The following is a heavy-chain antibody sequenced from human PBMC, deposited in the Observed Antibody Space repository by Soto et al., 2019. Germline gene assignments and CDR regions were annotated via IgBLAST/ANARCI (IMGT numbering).Heavy chain of an antibody. Sequence: GGSLRLSCAASGFTVSSNYMSWVRQAPGKGLEWVSVIYSGGSTYYADSVKGRFTISRDNSKNTLYLQMNSLRVEDTAVYYCAREGTYSGSYQHWGQGTLVTVSS. V-gene: IGHV3-53*01. D-gene: IGHD1-26*01. CDR3: AREGTYSGSYQH. CDR2: IYSGGST. CDR1: GFTVSSNY. J-gene: IGHJ1*01.